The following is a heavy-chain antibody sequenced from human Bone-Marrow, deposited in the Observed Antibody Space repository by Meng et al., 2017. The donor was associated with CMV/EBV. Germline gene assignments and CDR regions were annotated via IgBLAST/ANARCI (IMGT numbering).Heavy chain of an antibody. J-gene: IGHJ5*02. CDR1: GGTFSSYA. CDR2: IIPIFGTA. V-gene: IGHV1-69*01. Sequence: VQVGGGGAEEKEAGVSVKGSCKGSGGTFSSYAFRWVRQAPGQGLEWMGGIIPIFGTANYAQKFQGRVTITADESTSTAYMELRSLRSEDTAVYYCARGLRPRYWIDPWGQGTLVTVSS. D-gene: IGHD5-12*01. CDR3: ARGLRPRYWIDP.